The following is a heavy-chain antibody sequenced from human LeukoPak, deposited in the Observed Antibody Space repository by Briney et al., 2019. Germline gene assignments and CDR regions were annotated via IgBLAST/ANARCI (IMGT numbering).Heavy chain of an antibody. D-gene: IGHD6-19*01. Sequence: SETLSLTCTVSGGSISSYYWGWIRQPPGKGLEWIGSIYYSGSTYYNPSLKSRVTISVDTSKNQFSLKLSSVTAADTAVYYCARDWGARAGYNWFDPWGQGTLVTVSS. CDR1: GGSISSYY. CDR2: IYYSGST. J-gene: IGHJ5*02. CDR3: ARDWGARAGYNWFDP. V-gene: IGHV4-39*02.